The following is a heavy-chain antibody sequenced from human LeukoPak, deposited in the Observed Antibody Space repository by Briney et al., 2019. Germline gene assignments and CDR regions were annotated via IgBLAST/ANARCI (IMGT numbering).Heavy chain of an antibody. V-gene: IGHV1-2*02. CDR3: AGVQGYSSGGTCSGEIDY. J-gene: IGHJ4*02. CDR1: GYTFTGYY. Sequence: ASVKVSCKASGYTFTGYYMHWVRQAPGQGLEWIGWINCHTGGTNYAQRFQGRVTMTRATSISTAYMELSRLRPDDTAVYYCAGVQGYSSGGTCSGEIDYWGQGTLVTVSS. D-gene: IGHD2-15*01. CDR2: INCHTGGT.